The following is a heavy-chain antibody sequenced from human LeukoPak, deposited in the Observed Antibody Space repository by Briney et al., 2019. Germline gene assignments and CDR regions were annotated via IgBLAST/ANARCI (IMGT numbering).Heavy chain of an antibody. J-gene: IGHJ5*02. D-gene: IGHD3-22*01. V-gene: IGHV4-59*01. CDR3: ARSSYDSSGYPDWFDL. CDR2: MSYSGIS. CDR1: GGSMGNYF. Sequence: SETLSLTCTVSGGSMGNYFWSWIRQSPGKGLQWIGYMSYSGISNYNPSFESRVSILVDTSKNQFSLKLSSVTAADTAVYYCARSSYDSSGYPDWFDLWGQGTLVTVSS.